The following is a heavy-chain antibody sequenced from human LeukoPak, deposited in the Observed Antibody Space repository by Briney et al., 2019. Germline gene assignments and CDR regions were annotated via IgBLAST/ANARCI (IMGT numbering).Heavy chain of an antibody. CDR3: VKDELAVAIFDY. J-gene: IGHJ4*02. Sequence: PGGSLRLSCAASGFIFSHCAMSWVRQAPGKGLEWVSAISKSGDDTYYADSVKGRFAISRDNSKNTFYLQMNSLRAEDSAVYFCVKDELAVAIFDYWGQGTLVTVSS. V-gene: IGHV3-23*01. CDR2: ISKSGDDT. CDR1: GFIFSHCA. D-gene: IGHD6-19*01.